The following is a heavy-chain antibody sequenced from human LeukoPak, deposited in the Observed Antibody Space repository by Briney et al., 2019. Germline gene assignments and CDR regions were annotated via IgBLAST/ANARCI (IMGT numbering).Heavy chain of an antibody. CDR2: ISSRSSNI. J-gene: IGHJ4*02. V-gene: IGHV3-21*01. D-gene: IGHD3-9*01. CDR1: GFSFGAYS. CDR3: ARALYYDILTNYQTHSYYFDY. Sequence: KPGGSLRLSCAASGFSFGAYSMNWVRQAPGKGLEWVSSISSRSSNIYYAASMKGRFIVSRDNSKNSLYLQMNRLRVEDTAVYYCARALYYDILTNYQTHSYYFDYWGQGTLLTVSS.